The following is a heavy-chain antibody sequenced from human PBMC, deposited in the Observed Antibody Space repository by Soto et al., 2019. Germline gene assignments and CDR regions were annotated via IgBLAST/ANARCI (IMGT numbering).Heavy chain of an antibody. CDR2: INSKTDGGTP. CDR3: TTLYSGSDVDEDYYYGMDV. V-gene: IGHV3-15*07. J-gene: IGHJ6*02. Sequence: EVQLVESGGGLVKPGGSLRLSCAASGFTFSNAWLNWVRQAPGTGLEWVGGINSKTDGGTPHYAAPVKGRFTISRDDSNNTLYLQMNSLKTEDTAVYYCTTLYSGSDVDEDYYYGMDVWGQRTTVTFSS. CDR1: GFTFSNAW. D-gene: IGHD1-26*01.